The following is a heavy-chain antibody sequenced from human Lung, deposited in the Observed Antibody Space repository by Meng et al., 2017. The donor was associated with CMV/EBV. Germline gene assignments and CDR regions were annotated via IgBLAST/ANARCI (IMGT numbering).Heavy chain of an antibody. CDR2: IYSGDDST. Sequence: GEXXKISCAASGFTFSTFAMSWVRQAPGKGLQWVSVIYSGDDSTYYADSVKGRFTISRDNSGDTLYMQMSSLRAEDTAVYYCAREEAMVGYYTNWFDAWGQGAVVTVSS. CDR3: AREEAMVGYYTNWFDA. V-gene: IGHV3-23*03. J-gene: IGHJ5*02. CDR1: GFTFSTFA. D-gene: IGHD5-18*01.